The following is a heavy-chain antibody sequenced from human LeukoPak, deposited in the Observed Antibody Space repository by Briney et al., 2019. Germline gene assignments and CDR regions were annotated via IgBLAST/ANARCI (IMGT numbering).Heavy chain of an antibody. Sequence: GGSLRLSCAASGFTFSSYWMHWVRQAPGKGLVWVSRINTDGSSTSYADSVKGRFTISRDNAKNTLYLQMNSLRAEDTAVYYCASNPNYYDSRGYYYYWGQGTLVTVSS. J-gene: IGHJ4*02. V-gene: IGHV3-74*01. CDR3: ASNPNYYDSRGYYYY. CDR1: GFTFSSYW. D-gene: IGHD3-22*01. CDR2: INTDGSST.